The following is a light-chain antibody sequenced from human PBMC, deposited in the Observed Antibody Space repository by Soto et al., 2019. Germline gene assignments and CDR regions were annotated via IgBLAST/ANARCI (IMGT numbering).Light chain of an antibody. CDR3: EIWESNTWV. V-gene: IGLV4-60*02. J-gene: IGLJ3*02. CDR2: LEGSGSY. CDR1: SGHSSYI. Sequence: QLVLTQSSSASASLRSSVKLTCTMSSGHSSYIIAWHQQQPGKAPRYLMKLEGSGSYNKGSGVPDRFSGSSSGADRYLTISNLQFEDEADYYCEIWESNTWVFGGGTKLNVL.